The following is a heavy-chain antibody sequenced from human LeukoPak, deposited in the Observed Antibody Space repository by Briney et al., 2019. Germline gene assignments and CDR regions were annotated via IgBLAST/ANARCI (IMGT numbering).Heavy chain of an antibody. Sequence: GGSLRLSCAASGFTFSSYAMHWVRQAPGKGLEWVAVISYDGSNKYYADSVKGRFTISRDNSKNTLCLQMNSLRAEDTAVYYCARVPAGVIGMKDAFDIWGQGTMVTVSS. D-gene: IGHD3-16*02. J-gene: IGHJ3*02. CDR1: GFTFSSYA. V-gene: IGHV3-30*04. CDR3: ARVPAGVIGMKDAFDI. CDR2: ISYDGSNK.